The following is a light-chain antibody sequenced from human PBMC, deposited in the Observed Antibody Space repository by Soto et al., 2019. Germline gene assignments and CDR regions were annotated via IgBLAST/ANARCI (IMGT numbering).Light chain of an antibody. V-gene: IGKV3-20*01. J-gene: IGKJ5*01. Sequence: GLPQSPGTLSLSPGERATLSCRASQSVSSSDLAWYQQKPGQAPRLLISGASGRATGIPDRFSASGSGTDFTLTISRLEPEDFAVYYCQQYVSSSTFAQGTRLEIK. CDR1: QSVSSSD. CDR2: GAS. CDR3: QQYVSSST.